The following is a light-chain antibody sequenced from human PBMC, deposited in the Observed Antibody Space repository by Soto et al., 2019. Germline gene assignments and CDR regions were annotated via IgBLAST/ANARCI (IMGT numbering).Light chain of an antibody. Sequence: DIQITQSPSSLSASVGDRVTITCRASQSISSYLNWYQQKPGKAPKLLIYAASSLQSGVPSRFSGSGFGTDFTLTISSLQPEDFATYYCLQHYSLSWTFGQGTKVDNK. V-gene: IGKV1-39*01. CDR3: LQHYSLSWT. CDR2: AAS. J-gene: IGKJ1*01. CDR1: QSISSY.